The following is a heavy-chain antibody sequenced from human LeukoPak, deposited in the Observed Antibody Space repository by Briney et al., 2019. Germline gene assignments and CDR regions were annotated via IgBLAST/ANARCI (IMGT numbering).Heavy chain of an antibody. D-gene: IGHD1-1*01. V-gene: IGHV1-69*05. J-gene: IGHJ4*02. Sequence: GASVKVFCKASGGTFSSYAISWVRQAPGQGLEWMGGIIPIFGTANYAQKFQGRVTITTDESTSTAYMELSSLRSEDTAVYYCVFVRRNAHPYIDYWGQGTLVTVSS. CDR1: GGTFSSYA. CDR2: IIPIFGTA. CDR3: VFVRRNAHPYIDY.